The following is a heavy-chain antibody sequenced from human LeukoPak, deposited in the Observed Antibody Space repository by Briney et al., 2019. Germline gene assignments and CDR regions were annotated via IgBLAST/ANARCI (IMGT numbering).Heavy chain of an antibody. CDR3: ARDRVGATDSFDY. J-gene: IGHJ4*02. D-gene: IGHD1-26*01. CDR1: GFTFSSYA. CDR2: ISYDGSNK. V-gene: IGHV3-30-3*01. Sequence: PGGSLRLSCAASGFTFSSYAMHWVRQAPGKGLEWVAVISYDGSNKYYADSVKGRFTISSDNFKNTLYLQMNSLRAEDTAVYYCARDRVGATDSFDYWGQGTLVTVSS.